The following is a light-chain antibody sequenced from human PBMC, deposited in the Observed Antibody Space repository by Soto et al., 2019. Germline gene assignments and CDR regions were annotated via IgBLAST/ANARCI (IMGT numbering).Light chain of an antibody. CDR3: QHYGGSPQT. CDR1: QSVSSSY. J-gene: IGKJ1*01. Sequence: EIVLTQSPGTLSLSPGERATLSCRASQSVSSSYLAWYQQKPGQAPRLLIYGTSSRATGIPDRFSGSGSGTDFTLTISRLEPEDFAVYYCQHYGGSPQTFGQGTKVDIK. V-gene: IGKV3-20*01. CDR2: GTS.